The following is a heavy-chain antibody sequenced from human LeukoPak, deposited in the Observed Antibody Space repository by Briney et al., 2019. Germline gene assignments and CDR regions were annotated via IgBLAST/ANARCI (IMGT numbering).Heavy chain of an antibody. V-gene: IGHV1-2*06. D-gene: IGHD3-22*01. CDR1: GYTFTGYY. Sequence: ASVKVSCKASGYTFTGYYMHWVRQAPGQGLERMGRINPNSGGTNYAQKFQGRVTMTRDTSISTAYMELSRLRSDDTAVYYCARDQGYYDSSGYSFDYWGQGTLVTVSS. J-gene: IGHJ4*02. CDR3: ARDQGYYDSSGYSFDY. CDR2: INPNSGGT.